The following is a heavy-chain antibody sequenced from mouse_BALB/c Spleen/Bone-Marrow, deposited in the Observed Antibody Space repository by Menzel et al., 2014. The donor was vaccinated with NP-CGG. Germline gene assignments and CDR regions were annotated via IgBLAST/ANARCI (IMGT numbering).Heavy chain of an antibody. CDR3: SRDGTAY. CDR2: IWAGGST. CDR1: GFSLTSYG. D-gene: IGHD4-1*01. V-gene: IGHV2-9*02. J-gene: IGHJ3*01. Sequence: VKVVESGPGLVAPSQSLSITCTVSGFSLTSYGVHWVRQPPGKALEWLGVIWAGGSTNYNSALMSRLSISKDNSKSQVFLKMNSQQTDDTAMYYCSRDGTAYWGQGTLVTVSA.